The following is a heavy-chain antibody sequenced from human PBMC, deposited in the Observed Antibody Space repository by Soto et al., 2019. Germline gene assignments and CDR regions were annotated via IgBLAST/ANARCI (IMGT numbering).Heavy chain of an antibody. CDR2: ISYDGTNQ. J-gene: IGHJ4*02. D-gene: IGHD2-15*01. CDR1: GFPFSSYG. CDR3: AGGQYYFDY. Sequence: QVQLVESGGGVVQPGRSLRLSCAASGFPFSSYGMHWVRQAPGKGLDWVALISYDGTNQYYADSVKGRFTVSRDNSKNTLSLHMSSLRAEDTAVYYCAGGQYYFDYCGQGTLVSVSS. V-gene: IGHV3-30*03.